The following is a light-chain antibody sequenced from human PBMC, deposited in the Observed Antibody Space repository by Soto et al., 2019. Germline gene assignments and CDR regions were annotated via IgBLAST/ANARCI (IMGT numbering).Light chain of an antibody. CDR3: QQVAAFPLT. J-gene: IGKJ4*01. V-gene: IGKV1-9*01. CDR2: IAS. Sequence: DIQLTQSPSFLSASVGDKVTITCRASQGISSYFAWYQQKPGKAPKLLIYIASTLQSGVPSRFSGSGSGTEFTLTISRLQPEDLATYYCQQVAAFPLTFGGGTKVEIK. CDR1: QGISSY.